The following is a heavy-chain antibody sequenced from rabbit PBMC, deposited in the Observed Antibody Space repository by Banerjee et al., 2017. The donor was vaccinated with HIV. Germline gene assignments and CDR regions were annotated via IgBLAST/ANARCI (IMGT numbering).Heavy chain of an antibody. CDR1: GIDLSSYA. J-gene: IGHJ4*01. V-gene: IGHV1S47*01. CDR3: ISSGRGAWYFNL. Sequence: QEQLVESGGGLVTLGGSLKLSCKASGIDLSSYAINWVRQAPGKGLEWIGCIYTGDGSTDYASWVNGRFTISLDNAQNTVFLQMTSLTAADTATYFCISSGRGAWYFNLWGQGTLVTVS. CDR2: IYTGDGST. D-gene: IGHD4-1*01.